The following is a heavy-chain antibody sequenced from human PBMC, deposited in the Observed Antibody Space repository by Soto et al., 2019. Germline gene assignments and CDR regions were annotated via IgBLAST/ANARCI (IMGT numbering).Heavy chain of an antibody. CDR1: GYSFTSLG. D-gene: IGHD3-16*01. CDR3: ARGDYGVY. CDR2: IRTANGNS. Sequence: QVQLVQSGAEVKKPGASVKVSCKASGYSFTSLGISWVRQAPGQGPEWMGWIRTANGNSWCAENVQCRVTMTTDTSTSTVYMELRSLRFDDSAVYNCARGDYGVYWGQGTPITVSS. V-gene: IGHV1-18*01. J-gene: IGHJ4*02.